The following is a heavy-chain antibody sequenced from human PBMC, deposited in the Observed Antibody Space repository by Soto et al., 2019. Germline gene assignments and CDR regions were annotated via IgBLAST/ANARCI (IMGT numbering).Heavy chain of an antibody. CDR1: GGSFSGYY. Sequence: QVQLQQWGAGLLKPSETLSLTCAVYGGSFSGYYWSWIRQPPGKGLEWIGEINHSGSTNYNPSLKSRVTISVDTSKNQFSLKLSSVTAADTAVYYCARGPDYEFGMTTQFGSKIGSYYYYMDVWGKGTTVTVSS. J-gene: IGHJ6*03. D-gene: IGHD3-3*01. V-gene: IGHV4-34*01. CDR2: INHSGST. CDR3: ARGPDYEFGMTTQFGSKIGSYYYYMDV.